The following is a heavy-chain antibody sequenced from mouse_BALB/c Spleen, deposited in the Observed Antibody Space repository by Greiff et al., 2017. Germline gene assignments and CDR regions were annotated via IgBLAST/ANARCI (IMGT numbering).Heavy chain of an antibody. CDR1: GFSLSTSGMG. V-gene: IGHV8-12*01. CDR2: IYWDDDK. J-gene: IGHJ4*01. Sequence: QVTLKESGPGILQPSQTLSLTCSFSGFSLSTSGMGVSWIRQPSGKGLEWLAHIYWDDDKRYNPSLKSRLTISKDTSSNQVFLKITSVDTADTATYYCARRGITYEAMDYWGQGTSVTVSS. D-gene: IGHD1-2*01. CDR3: ARRGITYEAMDY.